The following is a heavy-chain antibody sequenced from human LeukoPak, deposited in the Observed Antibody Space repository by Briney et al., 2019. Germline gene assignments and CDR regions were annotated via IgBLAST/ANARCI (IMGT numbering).Heavy chain of an antibody. CDR2: ISGSGGST. D-gene: IGHD6-19*01. J-gene: IGHJ6*03. CDR1: GFTFSSYA. CDR3: ARHLEYISGWPAHYYYYMDV. Sequence: PGGSLRLSCAASGFTFSSYAMSWVRQAPGKGLEWVSAISGSGGSTYYADSVKGRFTISRDNSKNTLYLQMNSLRAEDTAIYYCARHLEYISGWPAHYYYYMDVWGKGTTVTVSS. V-gene: IGHV3-23*01.